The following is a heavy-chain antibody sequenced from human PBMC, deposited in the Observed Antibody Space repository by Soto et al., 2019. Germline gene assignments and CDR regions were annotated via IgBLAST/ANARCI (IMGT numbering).Heavy chain of an antibody. V-gene: IGHV3-30*18. Sequence: LRLSCAASGFTFSSSGMHWVRQAPGKGLEWVAVISYDGSNKYYADSVKGRFTISRDNSKNTLYLQMNSLRAEDTAVYYCAKDVVVGATTGLGDYYYYYGMDVWGQGTTVTVSS. CDR2: ISYDGSNK. D-gene: IGHD1-26*01. J-gene: IGHJ6*02. CDR1: GFTFSSSG. CDR3: AKDVVVGATTGLGDYYYYYGMDV.